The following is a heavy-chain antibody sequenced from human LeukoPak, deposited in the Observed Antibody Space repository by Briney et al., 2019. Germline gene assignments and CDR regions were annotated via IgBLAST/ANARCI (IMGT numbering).Heavy chain of an antibody. CDR2: INPNSGST. Sequence: ASVKVSCKASGYTFTSYYMHWVRQAPGQGLEWMGIINPNSGSTSYAQKFQGRVTMTRDMSTSTVYMELSSLRSEDTAVYYCARGVITMVRGDYYYMDVRGKGNTVTVSS. CDR3: ARGVITMVRGDYYYMDV. D-gene: IGHD3-10*01. CDR1: GYTFTSYY. J-gene: IGHJ6*03. V-gene: IGHV1-46*01.